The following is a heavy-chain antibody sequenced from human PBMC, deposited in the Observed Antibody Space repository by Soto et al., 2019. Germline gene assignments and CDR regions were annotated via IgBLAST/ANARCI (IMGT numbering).Heavy chain of an antibody. V-gene: IGHV3-30*01. CDR1: GFTFRTSA. CDR2: ISYDGTNE. D-gene: IGHD2-8*01. Sequence: HVQLVESGGGVVQPGRSLRLSCAASGFTFRTSAMHWFRQAPGKGLEWVAVISYDGTNEHYEDSVKGRFTVSRATSRNTLSLQMNRLRPEDTAMYDCVASVFSFDYWGQGSLVTVSS. J-gene: IGHJ4*02. CDR3: VASVFSFDY.